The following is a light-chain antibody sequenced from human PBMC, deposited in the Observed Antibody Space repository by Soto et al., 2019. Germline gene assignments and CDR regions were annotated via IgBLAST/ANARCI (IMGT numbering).Light chain of an antibody. CDR2: DAS. Sequence: DLQMTQSPSTLSASVGDRVTITCRASQSISSWLAWYQQKPGEAPKLLIYDASTLESGVPSRFRRGGSGTDFTLALSSLQPDDFATYYCQPYHSYYTFGEGTKLEIK. J-gene: IGKJ2*01. CDR1: QSISSW. CDR3: QPYHSYYT. V-gene: IGKV1-5*01.